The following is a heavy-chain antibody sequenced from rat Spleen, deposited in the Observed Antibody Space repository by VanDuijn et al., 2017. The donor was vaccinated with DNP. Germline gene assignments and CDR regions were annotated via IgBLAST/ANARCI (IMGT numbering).Heavy chain of an antibody. J-gene: IGHJ2*01. Sequence: EVQLVESGENLVQPGRSLKLSCEASGFTFSNYDMAWVRQAPTKGLEWVALISPDGDRTYYRDSVKGRFTVSRNNAESTLHLQMDSLGSDDTATYYCVTHNNYDCWGQGVMVTVSS. D-gene: IGHD1-10*01. V-gene: IGHV5S23*01. CDR2: ISPDGDRT. CDR1: GFTFSNYD. CDR3: VTHNNYDC.